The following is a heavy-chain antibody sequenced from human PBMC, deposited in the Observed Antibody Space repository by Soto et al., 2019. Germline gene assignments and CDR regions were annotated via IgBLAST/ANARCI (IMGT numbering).Heavy chain of an antibody. Sequence: QITLKESGPTLVKPTQTLTLTCTFSGFSLSTSGVGVGWIRQPPGKALEWLALIYWDDDKRYSPSLKSRLTITKDTSKTQGVLTMTNMDPVDTATYYCAQRGGTADFDYWGQGTLVTVSS. V-gene: IGHV2-5*02. CDR3: AQRGGTADFDY. CDR2: IYWDDDK. J-gene: IGHJ4*02. D-gene: IGHD1-1*01. CDR1: GFSLSTSGVG.